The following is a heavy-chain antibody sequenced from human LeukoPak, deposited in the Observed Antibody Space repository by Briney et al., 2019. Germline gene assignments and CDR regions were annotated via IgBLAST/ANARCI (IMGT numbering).Heavy chain of an antibody. CDR1: GGSISSYY. J-gene: IGHJ4*02. D-gene: IGHD7-27*01. CDR3: ARGWTNWGGEFDY. Sequence: SETLSLTCTVSGGSISSYYWSWIRQPPGKGLEWIGYIYYSGSTNYNPSLKSRVTISVDTSKNQFSLKLSSVTAADTAVYYCARGWTNWGGEFDYWGQGTLVTASS. V-gene: IGHV4-59*01. CDR2: IYYSGST.